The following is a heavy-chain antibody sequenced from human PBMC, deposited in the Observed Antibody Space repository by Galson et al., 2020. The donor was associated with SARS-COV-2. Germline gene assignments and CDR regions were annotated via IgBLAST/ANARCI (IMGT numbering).Heavy chain of an antibody. D-gene: IGHD3-22*01. J-gene: IGHJ3*02. CDR1: GYTFNNYG. CDR3: ARPLTYYFGSTTYYDAFDM. Sequence: ASVKVSCKASGYTFNNYGMHWVRQAPGQRLEWMGWINAGNGDTKYSQKFQGRVTLTRDTSASTAYMELSSLRSEDTAVYYCARPLTYYFGSTTYYDAFDMWGQGTMVTVSS. CDR2: INAGNGDT. V-gene: IGHV1-3*01.